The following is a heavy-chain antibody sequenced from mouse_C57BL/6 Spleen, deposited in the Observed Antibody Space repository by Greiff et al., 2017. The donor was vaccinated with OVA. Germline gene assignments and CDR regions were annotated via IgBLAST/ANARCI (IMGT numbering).Heavy chain of an antibody. CDR2: IDPEDGDT. V-gene: IGHV14-1*01. D-gene: IGHD2-1*01. Sequence: VQLQQSGAELVRPGASVKLSCTASGFNIKDYYMHWVKQRPEQGLEWIGRIDPEDGDTEYAPKFQGKATMTADTSSNTAYLQLSSLTSEDTAVYYCTTCGGNSWFAYWGQGTLVTVSA. CDR3: TTCGGNSWFAY. CDR1: GFNIKDYY. J-gene: IGHJ3*01.